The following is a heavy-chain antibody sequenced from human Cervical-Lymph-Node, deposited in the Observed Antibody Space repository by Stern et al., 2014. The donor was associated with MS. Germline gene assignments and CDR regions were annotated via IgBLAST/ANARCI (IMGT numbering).Heavy chain of an antibody. D-gene: IGHD4-17*01. CDR2: IYHSGST. J-gene: IGHJ3*02. V-gene: IGHV4-30-2*01. CDR1: GGSISSGGYS. Sequence: QLQLQESGSGLVKPSQTLSLTCAVSGGSISSGGYSWSWIRQPPGKGLEWIGYIYHSGSTYYNPFLKSRVTISVDRTKKQFSLKLSSVTAADTAVYYCARSSTVTPNAFDIWGQGTMVTVSS. CDR3: ARSSTVTPNAFDI.